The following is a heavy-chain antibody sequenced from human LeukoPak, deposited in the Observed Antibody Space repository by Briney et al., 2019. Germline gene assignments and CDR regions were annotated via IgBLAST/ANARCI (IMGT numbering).Heavy chain of an antibody. CDR2: ISASDPGT. D-gene: IGHD2-15*01. J-gene: IGHJ4*02. V-gene: IGHV3-23*01. CDR3: AKAPAASCIGSNCYHFDW. Sequence: GGSLRLSCAASGFTFSNYAMSWVRQAPGKRLEWVSAISASDPGTYYADSVKGRFTISRDNSKNTLFLQMNSLRAEDTAVYYCAKAPAASCIGSNCYHFDWWGQGTLVTVSS. CDR1: GFTFSNYA.